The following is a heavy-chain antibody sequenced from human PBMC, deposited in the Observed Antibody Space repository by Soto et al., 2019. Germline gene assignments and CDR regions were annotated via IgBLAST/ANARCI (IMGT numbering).Heavy chain of an antibody. CDR1: GFTFSSYW. CDR2: INSDGSST. V-gene: IGHV3-74*01. Sequence: GGSLRLSCAASGFTFSSYWMHWVRQAPGKGLVWVSRINSDGSSTSYADSVKGRFTISRDNAKNTLYLQMNSLRAEDTAVYYCAREPKNLQWLAAEYYFDYWGQGTLVTVSS. D-gene: IGHD6-19*01. CDR3: AREPKNLQWLAAEYYFDY. J-gene: IGHJ4*02.